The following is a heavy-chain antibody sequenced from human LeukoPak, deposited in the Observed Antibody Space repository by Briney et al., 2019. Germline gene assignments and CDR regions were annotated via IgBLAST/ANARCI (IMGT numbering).Heavy chain of an antibody. V-gene: IGHV3-33*01. CDR1: GFTFSSYG. CDR3: ATSPYPDYYDSSGHFDY. CDR2: IWYDGSNK. D-gene: IGHD3-22*01. J-gene: IGHJ4*02. Sequence: GGSLRLSCAASGFTFSSYGMHWVRQAPGKGLEWGAVIWYDGSNKYYADSVKGRFTISRDNSKNTLYLQMNSLRAEDTAVYYCATSPYPDYYDSSGHFDYWGQGTLVTVSS.